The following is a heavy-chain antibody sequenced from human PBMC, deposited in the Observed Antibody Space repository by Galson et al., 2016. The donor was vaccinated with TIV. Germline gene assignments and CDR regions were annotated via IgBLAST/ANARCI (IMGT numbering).Heavy chain of an antibody. CDR2: ITGSGGRT. D-gene: IGHD2/OR15-2a*01. CDR3: VKEPFSTVLYGFDN. V-gene: IGHV3-23*01. CDR1: GFKFTDFA. J-gene: IGHJ3*02. Sequence: SLRLSCAASGFKFTDFAMDWVRQPPGKGLEWVSGITGSGGRTDYGVSVKGRFIVSRDNSKKTLYLQLNSLRADDTAVYYCVKEPFSTVLYGFDNWGQGTMVTVSS.